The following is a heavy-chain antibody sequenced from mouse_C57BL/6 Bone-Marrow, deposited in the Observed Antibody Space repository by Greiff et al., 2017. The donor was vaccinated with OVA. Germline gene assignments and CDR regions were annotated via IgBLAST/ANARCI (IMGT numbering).Heavy chain of an antibody. J-gene: IGHJ2*01. V-gene: IGHV6-6*01. D-gene: IGHD1-1*01. CDR2: IRNKANNHAT. Sequence: EVNVVESGGGLVQPGGSMKLSCAASGFTFSDAWMDWVRQSPEKGLEWVAEIRNKANNHATYYAESVKGRFTISRDDSKSSVYLQMNSLRAEDTGIYYCTRRITREYFDYWGQGTTLTVSS. CDR3: TRRITREYFDY. CDR1: GFTFSDAW.